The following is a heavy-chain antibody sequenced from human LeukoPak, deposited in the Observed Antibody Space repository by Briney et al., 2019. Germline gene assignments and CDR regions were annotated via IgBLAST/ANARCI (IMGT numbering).Heavy chain of an antibody. V-gene: IGHV3-49*04. J-gene: IGHJ5*02. Sequence: PGGSLRLSCSASGFTFGDYAMSWVRQAPGKGLGWVGFIRSKTYGGATEYVASVKGRFTISRDDSKSIAYLQMNSLKTEDTAMYYCTRAYYDVLPGDRWGQGTLVTVSS. CDR2: IRSKTYGGAT. D-gene: IGHD3-9*01. CDR3: TRAYYDVLPGDR. CDR1: GFTFGDYA.